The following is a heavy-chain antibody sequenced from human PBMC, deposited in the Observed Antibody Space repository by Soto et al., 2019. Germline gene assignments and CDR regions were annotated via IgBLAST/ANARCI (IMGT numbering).Heavy chain of an antibody. J-gene: IGHJ5*02. CDR1: GGSISSGDYY. CDR3: ARYGSGSYYPFDP. CDR2: IYYSGST. D-gene: IGHD3-10*01. Sequence: SETLPLTCTVSGGSISSGDYYWSWIRQPPGKGLEWIGYIYYSGSTYYNPSLKSRVTISVDTSKNQFSLKLSSVTAADTAVYYCARYGSGSYYPFDPWGQGTLVTVSS. V-gene: IGHV4-30-4*01.